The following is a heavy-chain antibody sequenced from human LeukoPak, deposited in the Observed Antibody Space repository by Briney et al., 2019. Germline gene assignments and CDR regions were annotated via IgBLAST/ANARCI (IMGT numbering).Heavy chain of an antibody. D-gene: IGHD1-1*01. J-gene: IGHJ4*02. Sequence: GGSLRLSCAASGFTFSRHWMTWVRQAPEKGLEWVANIKEDGSENSYVESVKGRFTISRDNAKISLYLQLNSLRAEDSSVYFCARQRYSDYWGQGTLVTVSS. V-gene: IGHV3-7*01. CDR1: GFTFSRHW. CDR3: ARQRYSDY. CDR2: IKEDGSEN.